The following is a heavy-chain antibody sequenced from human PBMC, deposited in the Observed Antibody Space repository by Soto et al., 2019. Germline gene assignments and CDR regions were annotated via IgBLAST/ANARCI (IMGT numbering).Heavy chain of an antibody. CDR2: INHSGST. D-gene: IGHD3-3*01. CDR3: ARHRTGTSRIFEENWFDP. Sequence: QVQLQQWGAGLLKPSETLSLTCAVYGGSFSAYYWSWIHQPPGKGPEWIGEINHSGSTDYNPSLETRVTISVDTSKKQFSLKLNSVTAADTAVYYCARHRTGTSRIFEENWFDPWGQGTLVTVSS. CDR1: GGSFSAYY. V-gene: IGHV4-34*01. J-gene: IGHJ5*02.